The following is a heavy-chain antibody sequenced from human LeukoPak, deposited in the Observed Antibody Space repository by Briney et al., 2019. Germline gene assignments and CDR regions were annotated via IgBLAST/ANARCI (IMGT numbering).Heavy chain of an antibody. CDR2: IIPILGIA. D-gene: IGHD3-22*01. CDR3: ATAWNYYDSSGFNPEGYYFDY. Sequence: SVKVSCKASGGTFSSYAISWVRQAPGQGLEWMGRIIPILGIANYAQKFQGRVTITADKSTSTAYMELSSLRSEDTAVYYCATAWNYYDSSGFNPEGYYFDYWGQGTLVTVSS. V-gene: IGHV1-69*04. J-gene: IGHJ4*02. CDR1: GGTFSSYA.